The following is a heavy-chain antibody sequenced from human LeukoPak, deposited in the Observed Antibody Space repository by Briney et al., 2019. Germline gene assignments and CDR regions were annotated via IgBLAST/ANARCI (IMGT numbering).Heavy chain of an antibody. CDR1: GFTFSSYA. CDR2: ISGSGGST. Sequence: TGGSLRLSCAASGFTFSSYAMSWVRQAPGEGLEWVSAISGSGGSTYYADSVKGRFTISRDNSKNTLYLQMNSLRAEDTAVYYCALPPEDDYSNYEGVRVLDYWGQGTLVTVSS. V-gene: IGHV3-23*01. CDR3: ALPPEDDYSNYEGVRVLDY. D-gene: IGHD4-11*01. J-gene: IGHJ4*02.